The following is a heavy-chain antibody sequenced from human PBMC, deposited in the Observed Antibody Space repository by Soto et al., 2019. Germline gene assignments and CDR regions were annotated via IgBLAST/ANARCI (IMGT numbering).Heavy chain of an antibody. Sequence: QVQLVQSGAEVKKPGSSVKVSCKASGGTFSSNSISWVRQAPGQGLEWMGGVIPMLNTAQYARKFQRRVTITADKSTNTSHMELRSLTSEDTAVYYCARDRGLFGHDNGGQGTRVTVAS. D-gene: IGHD2-21*01. V-gene: IGHV1-69*14. CDR1: GGTFSSNS. CDR3: ARDRGLFGHDN. CDR2: VIPMLNTA. J-gene: IGHJ4*02.